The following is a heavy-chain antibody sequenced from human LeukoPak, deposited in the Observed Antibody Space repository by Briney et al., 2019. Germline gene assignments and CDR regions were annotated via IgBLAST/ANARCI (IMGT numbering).Heavy chain of an antibody. CDR3: ARHYWGGSFYFDY. D-gene: IGHD7-27*01. J-gene: IGHJ4*02. V-gene: IGHV4-38-2*02. CDR2: IYHSGST. CDR1: GGSISSGYY. Sequence: SETLSLTCTVSGGSISSGYYWGWIRQPPGKGLEWIGSIYHSGSTYYNPSLKSRVTISVDTSKNQFSLKLSSVTAADTAVYYCARHYWGGSFYFDYWGQGTLVTVSS.